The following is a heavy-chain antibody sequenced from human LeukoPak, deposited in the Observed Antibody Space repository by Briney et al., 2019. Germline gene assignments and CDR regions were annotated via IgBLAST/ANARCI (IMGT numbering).Heavy chain of an antibody. CDR3: ARSRYNWNPRPDQAFDI. Sequence: ASVKVSRKASGYTFTNYAITWVRQAPGQGLEWMGWISPFNGNTNYAQKLQGRVTMTIDTSTSTAYMELRSLRSDDTAVYYCARSRYNWNPRPDQAFDIWGQGTMVTVSS. J-gene: IGHJ3*02. V-gene: IGHV1-18*01. D-gene: IGHD1-1*01. CDR2: ISPFNGNT. CDR1: GYTFTNYA.